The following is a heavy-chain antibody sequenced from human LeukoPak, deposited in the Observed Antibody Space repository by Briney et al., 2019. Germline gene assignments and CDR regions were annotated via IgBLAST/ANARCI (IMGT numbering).Heavy chain of an antibody. Sequence: SETLSLTCTVSGGSITNYYWSWIRQSPGERLEWIGYIYASGATNSNPSLKSRVAISVDTSKNQFSLKLSSVTAADTAVYYCARHGKGVTYFYTFDIWGQGTVVAVSS. CDR1: GGSITNYY. V-gene: IGHV4-59*08. CDR3: ARHGKGVTYFYTFDI. CDR2: IYASGAT. D-gene: IGHD2/OR15-2a*01. J-gene: IGHJ3*02.